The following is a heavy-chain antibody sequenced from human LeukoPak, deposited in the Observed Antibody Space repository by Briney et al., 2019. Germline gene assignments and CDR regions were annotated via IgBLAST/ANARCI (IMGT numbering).Heavy chain of an antibody. CDR2: INEDGSAK. J-gene: IGHJ4*02. V-gene: IGHV3-7*01. D-gene: IGHD6-19*01. Sequence: GGSLRLSCAASGFTFSSYWMNWARQAPGKGLEWVANINEDGSAKYYVDSVKGRFTISRDNAKNSLYLQMNSLRAEDTATYYCARDPALAVPGPELDYWGQGTLVTVSS. CDR1: GFTFSSYW. CDR3: ARDPALAVPGPELDY.